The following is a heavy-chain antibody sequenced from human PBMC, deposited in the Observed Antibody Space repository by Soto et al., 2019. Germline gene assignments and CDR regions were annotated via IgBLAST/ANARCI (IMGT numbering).Heavy chain of an antibody. CDR1: GGSISSGGYC. D-gene: IGHD2-15*01. J-gene: IGHJ4*02. CDR3: ATPKREDCSGGSCSYYFDY. CDR2: IYHSGST. Sequence: PSETLSLTCAVSGGSISSGGYCWSWIRQPPGKGLEWIGYIYHSGSTYYNPSLKSRVTISVDTSKNQFSLKLSSVTAADTAVYYCATPKREDCSGGSCSYYFDYWGQGTLVTVSS. V-gene: IGHV4-30-2*03.